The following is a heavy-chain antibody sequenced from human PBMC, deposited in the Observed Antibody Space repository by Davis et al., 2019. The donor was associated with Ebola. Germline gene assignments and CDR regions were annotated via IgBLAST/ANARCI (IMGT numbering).Heavy chain of an antibody. J-gene: IGHJ4*02. CDR3: ARQARLSLDY. Sequence: SETLSLTCTVSGGSINNYYWSWVRQPPGKGLERIGYIYYTGKNNYNPSLKSRVTISVDTSKNQFSLKLSSVTAADTAVYYCARQARLSLDYWGQGTLVTVSS. CDR2: IYYTGKN. V-gene: IGHV4-59*08. CDR1: GGSINNYY. D-gene: IGHD6-19*01.